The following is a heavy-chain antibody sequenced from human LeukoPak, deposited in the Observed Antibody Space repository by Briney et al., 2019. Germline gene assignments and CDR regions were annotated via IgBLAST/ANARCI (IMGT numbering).Heavy chain of an antibody. Sequence: GGSLRLSCAASGFTFSTYSMNWVRQAPGKGLEWVSSISSNGNSIFYADSVKGRFTTSRDNAKNSLYLQVNSLRAEDTAVYYCARGANVNVFDIWGQGTMVTVSS. CDR2: ISSNGNSI. V-gene: IGHV3-21*01. J-gene: IGHJ3*02. CDR3: ARGANVNVFDI. CDR1: GFTFSTYS.